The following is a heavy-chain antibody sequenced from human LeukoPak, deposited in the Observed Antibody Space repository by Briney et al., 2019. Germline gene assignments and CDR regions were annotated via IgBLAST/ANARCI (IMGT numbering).Heavy chain of an antibody. J-gene: IGHJ4*02. CDR2: IYYSGST. D-gene: IGHD6-6*01. Sequence: SETLSLTCTVSGGSISSYYWSWIRQPPGKGLEWIGYIYYSGSTNYNPSLKSRVTISVDTSKNQFSLKLSSVTAADTAVYYCATLGYSSSSIWGQGTLVTVSS. V-gene: IGHV4-59*01. CDR1: GGSISSYY. CDR3: ATLGYSSSSI.